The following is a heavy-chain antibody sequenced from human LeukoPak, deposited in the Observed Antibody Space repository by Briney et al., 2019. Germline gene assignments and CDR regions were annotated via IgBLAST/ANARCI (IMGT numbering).Heavy chain of an antibody. D-gene: IGHD4-23*01. CDR2: IYYSGST. CDR3: ARHQRGNSDAFNI. CDR1: GGSISSYY. V-gene: IGHV4-59*01. Sequence: SETLSLTCTVSGGSISSYYWSWIRQPPGKGQEWIGYIYYSGSTTYNPSLKSRVTISVDTSKNQFSLKLSSVTAADTAVYYCARHQRGNSDAFNIWGQGTMVTVSS. J-gene: IGHJ3*02.